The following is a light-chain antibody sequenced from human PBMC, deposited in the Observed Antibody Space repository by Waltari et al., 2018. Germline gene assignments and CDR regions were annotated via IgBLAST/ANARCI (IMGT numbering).Light chain of an antibody. CDR1: QGISSS. V-gene: IGKV1-9*01. J-gene: IGKJ4*01. CDR2: APS. CDR3: QQLIDYPLT. Sequence: DIQLTQSPPFLSASVGDRVTITCRASQGISSSLAWYQQKPGKAPKPLIYAPSSLQSGVPSRFGGSGSGTEFTLTISSLQPEDFATYYCQQLIDYPLTFGGGTKVEIK.